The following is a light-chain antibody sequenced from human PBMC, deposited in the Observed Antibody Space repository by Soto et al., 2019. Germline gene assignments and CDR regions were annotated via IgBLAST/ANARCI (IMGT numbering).Light chain of an antibody. CDR1: QSVGSY. V-gene: IGKV3-20*01. J-gene: IGKJ1*01. CDR3: QQYGSSPST. Sequence: EIVLIQSPATLSLSPGERATLSCRASQSVGSYLAWYQHKPGQAPRLLIFGASSRATGIPDRFSGSGSGTDFTLTISRLEPEDFAVYYCQQYGSSPSTFGQGTKVDI. CDR2: GAS.